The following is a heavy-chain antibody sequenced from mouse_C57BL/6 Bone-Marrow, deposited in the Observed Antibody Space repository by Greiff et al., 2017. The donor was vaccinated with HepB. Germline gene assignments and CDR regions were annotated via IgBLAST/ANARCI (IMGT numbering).Heavy chain of an antibody. CDR2: IYPGSGST. J-gene: IGHJ4*01. D-gene: IGHD1-1*01. V-gene: IGHV1-55*01. Sequence: VQLQQPGAELVKPGASVKMSCKASGYTFTSYWITWVKQRPGQGLEWIGDIYPGSGSTNYNEKFKSKATLTVDTSSSTAYMQLSSLTSEDSAVYYCALYYYGSSLYYAMDYWGQGTSVTVSS. CDR3: ALYYYGSSLYYAMDY. CDR1: GYTFTSYW.